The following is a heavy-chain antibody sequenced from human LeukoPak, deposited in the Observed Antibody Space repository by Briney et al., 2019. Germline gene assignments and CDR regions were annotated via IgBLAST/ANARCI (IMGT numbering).Heavy chain of an antibody. V-gene: IGHV3-21*01. CDR3: ARGSRAIVTTKFARGRYMDV. D-gene: IGHD5-12*01. Sequence: GGSLRLSCAASGFTFSTYNMNWVRQAPGKGLEWVSSITSRSDYLYYADSVKGRFTISRDNAKNSLYLQMNSLRAEDTAVYYCARGSRAIVTTKFARGRYMDVWGKGTAVIISS. CDR2: ITSRSDYL. J-gene: IGHJ6*03. CDR1: GFTFSTYN.